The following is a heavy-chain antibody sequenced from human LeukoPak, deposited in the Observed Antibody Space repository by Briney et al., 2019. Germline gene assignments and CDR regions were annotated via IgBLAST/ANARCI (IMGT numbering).Heavy chain of an antibody. J-gene: IGHJ4*02. D-gene: IGHD1-1*01. V-gene: IGHV1-69*05. CDR3: ARTTNWNDDGSFDY. Sequence: SVKVSCKASGGAFSSYAISWVRQAPGQGLEWMGRIIPIFGTANYAQKFQGRVTITTDESTSTAYMELSSLRSEDTAVYYCARTTNWNDDGSFDYWGQGTLVTVSS. CDR2: IIPIFGTA. CDR1: GGAFSSYA.